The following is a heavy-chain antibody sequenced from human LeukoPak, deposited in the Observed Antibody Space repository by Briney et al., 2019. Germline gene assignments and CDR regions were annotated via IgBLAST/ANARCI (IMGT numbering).Heavy chain of an antibody. J-gene: IGHJ4*02. V-gene: IGHV4-34*01. CDR2: INHSGST. CDR1: GGSFSGYY. CDR3: ARLAGRSTYPFDY. D-gene: IGHD5/OR15-5a*01. Sequence: PSETLSLTCAVYGGSFSGYYWSWIRQPPGKGLEWIGEINHSGSTNYNPSLKSRVTISVDTSKSQFSLRLSSVTAADTAVYYCARLAGRSTYPFDYWGQGTLVTVSS.